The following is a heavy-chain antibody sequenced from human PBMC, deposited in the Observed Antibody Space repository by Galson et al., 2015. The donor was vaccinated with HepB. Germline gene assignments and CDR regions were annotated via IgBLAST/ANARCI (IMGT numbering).Heavy chain of an antibody. V-gene: IGHV3-20*04. J-gene: IGHJ4*02. Sequence: SLRLSCAASGFTFDDYGMSWVRQAPGKGLEWVSGINWNGGSTGHADSVKGRFTISRDNAKNSLYLQMNSLRAEDTALYYCARGGSHDYVWGSYRPPFDYWGQGTLVTVSS. CDR2: INWNGGST. CDR1: GFTFDDYG. D-gene: IGHD3-16*02. CDR3: ARGGSHDYVWGSYRPPFDY.